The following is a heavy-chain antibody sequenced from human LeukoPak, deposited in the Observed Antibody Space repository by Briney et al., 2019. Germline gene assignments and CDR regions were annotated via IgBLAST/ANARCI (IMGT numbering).Heavy chain of an antibody. J-gene: IGHJ4*02. Sequence: GGSLRLSCAASGFTFSSYGMHWVRQAPGKGLEWVAVISYDGSNKYYADSVKGRFTISRDNSKNTLYLQMNSLRAEDTAVYYCAKVDVDLYYFDYWGQGTLVTVSS. V-gene: IGHV3-30*18. CDR1: GFTFSSYG. CDR2: ISYDGSNK. D-gene: IGHD3/OR15-3a*01. CDR3: AKVDVDLYYFDY.